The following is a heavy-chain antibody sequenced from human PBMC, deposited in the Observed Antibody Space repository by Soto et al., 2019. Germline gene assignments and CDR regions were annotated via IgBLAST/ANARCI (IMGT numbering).Heavy chain of an antibody. V-gene: IGHV1-69*08. CDR2: IIPILGIA. J-gene: IGHJ5*02. CDR1: GGTFSSYT. Sequence: QVQLVQSGAEVKNPGSSVKVSCKASGGTFSSYTISWVRQAPGQGLEWMGRIIPILGIANYAQKFQGRVTTTADKSTSTAYMELSSLRSEDTAVYYCARDCSSTSCYAYPWGQGTLVTVSS. CDR3: ARDCSSTSCYAYP. D-gene: IGHD2-2*01.